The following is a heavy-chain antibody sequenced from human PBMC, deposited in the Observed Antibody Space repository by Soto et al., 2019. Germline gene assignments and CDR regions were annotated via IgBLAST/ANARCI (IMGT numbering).Heavy chain of an antibody. J-gene: IGHJ6*04. V-gene: IGHV1-18*01. CDR2: MGAHSGHT. Sequence: FQLVQSGAEVNKPGASVKVSCKASCYNFTRFGISWVRQAQAHGLEWLGCMGAHSGHTRQEQKFQGRFTMSTDASMNTADIDQSSLTSDDTARYYCGRERQQLAQEDYYQFNGMDVWGKGTTVIVSS. CDR3: GRERQQLAQEDYYQFNGMDV. CDR1: CYNFTRFG. D-gene: IGHD6-13*01.